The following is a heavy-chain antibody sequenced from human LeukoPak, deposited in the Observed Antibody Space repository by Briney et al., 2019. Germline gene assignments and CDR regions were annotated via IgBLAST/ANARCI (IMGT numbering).Heavy chain of an antibody. CDR1: GFTFSGYG. J-gene: IGHJ4*02. CDR3: AKVIFRGLFQGRYFDY. CDR2: ISGSGGST. D-gene: IGHD2-21*01. V-gene: IGHV3-23*01. Sequence: GGSLRLSCAASGFTFSGYGMSWVRQAPGKGLKWVSAISGSGGSTYYADSVKGRFTISRDNSKNTLYLQMNSLRAGDTAVYYCAKVIFRGLFQGRYFDYWGQGILVTVSS.